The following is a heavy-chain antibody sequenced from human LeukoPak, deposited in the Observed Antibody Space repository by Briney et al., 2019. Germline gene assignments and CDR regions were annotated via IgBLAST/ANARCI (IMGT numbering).Heavy chain of an antibody. CDR2: ISGSGGST. CDR1: GFTFSSYA. CDR3: ARMNSGYDSNYFDY. D-gene: IGHD5-12*01. Sequence: GGSLRLSCAASGFTFSSYAMSWVRQAPGKGLEWVAAISGSGGSTYYADSVKGRFTISRDNSKNTLYLQMNSLRAEDTAVYYCARMNSGYDSNYFDYWGQGTLVTVSS. J-gene: IGHJ4*02. V-gene: IGHV3-23*01.